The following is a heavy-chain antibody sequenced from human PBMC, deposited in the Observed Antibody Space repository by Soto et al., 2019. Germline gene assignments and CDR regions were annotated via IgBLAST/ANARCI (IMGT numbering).Heavy chain of an antibody. Sequence: PSETLSLTCTVSGGSISSSSFHWGWIRQPPGKGLEWIGSIYYSGSTYYSPSLKSRVTISVDTSKNQFSLKLSSVAAADTAVYYCARREGAGGIDWWFDPWGQGTLVTVSS. D-gene: IGHD3-9*01. CDR1: GGSISSSSFH. J-gene: IGHJ5*02. V-gene: IGHV4-39*01. CDR2: IYYSGST. CDR3: ARREGAGGIDWWFDP.